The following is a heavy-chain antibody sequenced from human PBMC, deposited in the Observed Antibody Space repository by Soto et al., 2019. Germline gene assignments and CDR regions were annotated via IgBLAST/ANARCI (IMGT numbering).Heavy chain of an antibody. CDR2: INHSGST. V-gene: IGHV4-34*01. Sequence: SETLSLTCAVYGGSFSGYYWSWIRQPPGKGLEWIGEINHSGSTNYSPSLKSRVTISVDTSKNQFSLKLSSVTAADTAVYYCARRPMVXAIVNWFDPWGQGTLVTV. D-gene: IGHD2-8*01. J-gene: IGHJ5*02. CDR1: GGSFSGYY. CDR3: ARRPMVXAIVNWFDP.